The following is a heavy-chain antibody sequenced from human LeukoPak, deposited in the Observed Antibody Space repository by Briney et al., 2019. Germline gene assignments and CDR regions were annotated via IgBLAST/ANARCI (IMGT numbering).Heavy chain of an antibody. J-gene: IGHJ5*02. CDR2: ISYDGNNR. V-gene: IGHV3-30-3*01. D-gene: IGHD2-15*01. CDR3: AREALTGSWHWFDP. Sequence: GRSLRLSCAVSGFTFSRNSMHWVRQAPGKGLEWVTVISYDGNNRHYADSVKGRFTISRDNSKNTQYLQMNSLRPEDTAVYYCAREALTGSWHWFDPWGQGTLVTVSS. CDR1: GFTFSRNS.